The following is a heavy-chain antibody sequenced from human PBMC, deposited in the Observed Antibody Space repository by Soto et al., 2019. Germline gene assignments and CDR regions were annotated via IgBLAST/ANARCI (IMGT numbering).Heavy chain of an antibody. J-gene: IGHJ6*03. CDR2: ISWNSGSI. CDR1: GFTFDDYA. Sequence: PGGSLRLSCAASGFTFDDYAMHWVRQAPGKGLEWVSGISWNSGSIDYADSVKGRFTISRDNAKNSLYLQMNSLRAEDTAVYYCAKDGSGSLYYYYYMDVWGKGTTVTV. V-gene: IGHV3-9*01. CDR3: AKDGSGSLYYYYYMDV. D-gene: IGHD3-10*01.